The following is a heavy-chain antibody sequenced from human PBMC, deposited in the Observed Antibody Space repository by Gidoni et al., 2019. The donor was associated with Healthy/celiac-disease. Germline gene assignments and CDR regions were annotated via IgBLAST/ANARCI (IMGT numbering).Heavy chain of an antibody. CDR1: GGSLSSYY. V-gene: IGHV4-59*08. CDR2: IYYSGST. CDR3: AGGYYYDSSGYQDY. D-gene: IGHD3-22*01. Sequence: QVQLQESGPGLVKPSETLSLTCTVSGGSLSSYYWSWIRQPPGKGLEWIGYIYYSGSTNYNPSLKSRVTISVDTSKNQFSLKLSSVTAADTAVYYCAGGYYYDSSGYQDYWGQGTLVTVSS. J-gene: IGHJ4*02.